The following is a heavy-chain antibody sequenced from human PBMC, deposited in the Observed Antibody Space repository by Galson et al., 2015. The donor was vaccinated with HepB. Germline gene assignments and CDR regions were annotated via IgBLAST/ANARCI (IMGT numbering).Heavy chain of an antibody. D-gene: IGHD3-10*01. CDR1: GFTFSSYA. Sequence: SLRLSCAASGFTFSSYAMSWVRQAPGKGLEWVSAIYGSGFNRYYAASVQGRFTISRDNSKNTLYLQMNSLRAADTAVYYCARGRGYGSGTYLDYWGQGTLVTVSS. CDR2: IYGSGFNR. CDR3: ARGRGYGSGTYLDY. J-gene: IGHJ4*02. V-gene: IGHV3-23*01.